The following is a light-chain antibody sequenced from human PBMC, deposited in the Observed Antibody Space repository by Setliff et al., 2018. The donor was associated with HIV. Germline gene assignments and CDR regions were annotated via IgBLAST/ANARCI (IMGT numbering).Light chain of an antibody. Sequence: QSALTQPASVSGSPGQSITISCTGTSSDIGRYNLVSWYQQYPGKAPKLMIYQATKRPSGVSNRFSGSKSGNTASLTISGLQAEDEADYYCCSNAGSNTYVFGVGTKVTVL. V-gene: IGLV2-23*01. CDR1: SSDIGRYNL. CDR3: CSNAGSNTYV. J-gene: IGLJ1*01. CDR2: QAT.